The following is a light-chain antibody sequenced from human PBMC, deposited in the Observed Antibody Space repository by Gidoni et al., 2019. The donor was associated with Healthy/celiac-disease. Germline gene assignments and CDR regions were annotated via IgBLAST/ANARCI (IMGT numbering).Light chain of an antibody. J-gene: IGKJ4*01. V-gene: IGKV3-20*01. Sequence: EIVLTQSPGTLSLSPGERATFSCRAIQSVSSSYLSWYPQKPGQAPRLLIYGASSRATGIQERVRGSGSGKDLTITIRRLEPEDFAVYYCQQYGSSPFGGGTKVEIK. CDR3: QQYGSSP. CDR1: QSVSSSY. CDR2: GAS.